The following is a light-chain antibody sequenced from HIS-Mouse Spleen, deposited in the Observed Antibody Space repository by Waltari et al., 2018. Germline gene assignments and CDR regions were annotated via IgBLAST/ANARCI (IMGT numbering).Light chain of an antibody. CDR3: LSADSSGTWV. CDR2: KDS. J-gene: IGLJ3*02. CDR1: ALPKKY. Sequence: SYELTQPPSVSVSLGQMARITCSGEALPKKYAYWYQQKPGQFPVLVIYKDSERPSGIPERFSGSSSGTIVTLTISGVQAEYEADYYCLSADSSGTWVFCGGTKLTVL. V-gene: IGLV3-16*01.